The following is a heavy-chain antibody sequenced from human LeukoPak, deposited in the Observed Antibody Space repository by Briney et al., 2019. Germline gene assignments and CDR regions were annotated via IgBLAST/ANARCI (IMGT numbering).Heavy chain of an antibody. J-gene: IGHJ4*02. CDR2: ISSGSSYI. V-gene: IGHV3-21*01. D-gene: IGHD4-17*01. CDR3: ARDLYGDYCADY. Sequence: GGSLRLSCAVSGLTFGTYNMNWVRQAPGKGLEWVSSISSGSSYIYYTDSVKGRFTISRDNAKNSLYLQMNSLRAEDTAVYYCARDLYGDYCADYWGQGTLVTVSS. CDR1: GLTFGTYN.